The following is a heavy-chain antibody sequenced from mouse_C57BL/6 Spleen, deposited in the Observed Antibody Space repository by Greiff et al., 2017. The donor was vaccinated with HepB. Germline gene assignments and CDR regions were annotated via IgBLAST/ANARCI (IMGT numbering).Heavy chain of an antibody. CDR1: GFSLTSYG. Sequence: VQLVESGPGLVAPSQSLSITCTVSGFSLTSYGVHWVRQPPGKGLEWLVVIWSDGSTTYNSALKSRLSISKDNSKSQVFLKMNSLQTDDTAMYYCARHGGDYDEEAWFAYWGQGTLVTVSA. CDR2: IWSDGST. D-gene: IGHD2-4*01. V-gene: IGHV2-6-1*01. CDR3: ARHGGDYDEEAWFAY. J-gene: IGHJ3*01.